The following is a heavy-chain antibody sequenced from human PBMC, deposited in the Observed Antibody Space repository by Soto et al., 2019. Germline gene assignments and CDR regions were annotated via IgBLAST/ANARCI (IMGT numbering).Heavy chain of an antibody. CDR3: ARGRIVASIHDAFEI. Sequence: QGQLLQSGDEVKTPGASVRLSCRASGYPFTSYGISWVRQAPGQGLEWVAWISAYNGNRDIAQKFQGRVTMTLETSTGTAHMELGDLTSADTAVYYCARGRIVASIHDAFEIWGQGTNVTVSS. J-gene: IGHJ3*02. V-gene: IGHV1-18*01. CDR1: GYPFTSYG. D-gene: IGHD5-12*01. CDR2: ISAYNGNR.